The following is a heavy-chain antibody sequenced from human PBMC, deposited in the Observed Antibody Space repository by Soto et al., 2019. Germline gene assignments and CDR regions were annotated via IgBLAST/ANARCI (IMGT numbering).Heavy chain of an antibody. V-gene: IGHV3-33*01. CDR3: ARGVYDYVWGSGY. Sequence: QVQLVESGGGVVQPGRSLRLSCAASGFIFSTYAMHWVRQTPGKGLEWVAIIWYDGSHIYYADSVKGRFTISRDNSKNTLYLQMNSLRAEDTAVYYCARGVYDYVWGSGYWGPGTLGTVSS. J-gene: IGHJ4*02. CDR2: IWYDGSHI. D-gene: IGHD3-16*01. CDR1: GFIFSTYA.